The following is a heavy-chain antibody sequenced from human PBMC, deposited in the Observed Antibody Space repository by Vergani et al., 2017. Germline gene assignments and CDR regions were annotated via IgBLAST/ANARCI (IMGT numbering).Heavy chain of an antibody. J-gene: IGHJ4*02. D-gene: IGHD3-22*01. Sequence: EVQLLESGGGLVQPGGSRRLSCAASGFTFSSYAMSWVRQAPGKGLEWVSFISASGGSTYYADSVKGRVTISRDNSKNTLYLQMNNLKAGDTDVYYCAKEYYYDSSGYYLPDYWGQGTLVTVSS. CDR3: AKEYYYDSSGYYLPDY. CDR2: ISASGGST. CDR1: GFTFSSYA. V-gene: IGHV3-23*01.